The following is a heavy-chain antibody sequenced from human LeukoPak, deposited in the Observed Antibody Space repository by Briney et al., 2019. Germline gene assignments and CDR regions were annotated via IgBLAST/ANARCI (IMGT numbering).Heavy chain of an antibody. J-gene: IGHJ4*02. CDR2: IIPIFGTA. CDR3: ARGCTNGVCNDDY. Sequence: SVKVSCKASGGTFRSYAISWVRQAPGQGLEWVGRIIPIFGTANYAQKFQGRVTITTDESTSTAYMELSSLRSEDTAVYYCARGCTNGVCNDDYWGQGTLVTVSS. D-gene: IGHD2-8*01. V-gene: IGHV1-69*05. CDR1: GGTFRSYA.